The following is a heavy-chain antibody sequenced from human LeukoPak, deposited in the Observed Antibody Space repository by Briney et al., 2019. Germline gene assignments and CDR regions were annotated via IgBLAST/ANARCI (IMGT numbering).Heavy chain of an antibody. D-gene: IGHD3-9*01. CDR3: AKSGGGPMTGRTPYWYFDL. V-gene: IGHV3-9*01. CDR2: ISWNSGSI. Sequence: PGRSLRLSCAASGFTFDDYAMHWVRQAPGKGLEWVSGISWNSGSIGYADSVKGRFTISRDNAKNSLYLQMNSLRAEDTALYYCAKSGGGPMTGRTPYWYFDLWGRGTLVTVSS. J-gene: IGHJ2*01. CDR1: GFTFDDYA.